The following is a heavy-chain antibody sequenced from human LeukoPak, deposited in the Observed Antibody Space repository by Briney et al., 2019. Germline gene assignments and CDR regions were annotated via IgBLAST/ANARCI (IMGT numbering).Heavy chain of an antibody. V-gene: IGHV1-46*01. CDR3: AREFRYSYGYNY. J-gene: IGHJ4*02. CDR1: GYTFTSYY. Sequence: EASVKVSCKASGYTFTSYYMHWVRQAPGQGLEWMGIINPSGGSTSYAQKFQGRVTMTRDMSTSTVYMELSRLRSDDTAVYYCAREFRYSYGYNYWGQGTLVTVSS. D-gene: IGHD5-18*01. CDR2: INPSGGST.